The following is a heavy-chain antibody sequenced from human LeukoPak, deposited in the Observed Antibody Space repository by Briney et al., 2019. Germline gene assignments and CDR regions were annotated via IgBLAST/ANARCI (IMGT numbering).Heavy chain of an antibody. V-gene: IGHV3-21*01. Sequence: GGSLRLSCAASRLTYSSYNMNWVRQPPGKGLEWVSSISTSSRYIYYGDSVKGRFTISRDNAKNSLYLQMNSQRAEDTAVYYCARVHIAALTSWYFDYWGQGTLVTVSS. CDR2: ISTSSRYI. J-gene: IGHJ4*02. CDR1: RLTYSSYN. D-gene: IGHD6-6*01. CDR3: ARVHIAALTSWYFDY.